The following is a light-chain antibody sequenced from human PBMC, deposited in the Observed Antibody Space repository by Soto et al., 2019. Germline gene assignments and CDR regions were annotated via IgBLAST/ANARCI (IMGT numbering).Light chain of an antibody. CDR2: EVS. CDR1: SSDVGGYNY. CDR3: LSYEDTDYV. J-gene: IGLJ1*01. Sequence: QSVLTQPPSASGSPGQSVTISCAGTSSDVGGYNYVSWYQQYPGKVPKLMIYEVSERPSGVPDRFSGYKSGNTAFLTVSGLQAADEPEYYCLSYEDTDYVFGSGTKVT. V-gene: IGLV2-8*01.